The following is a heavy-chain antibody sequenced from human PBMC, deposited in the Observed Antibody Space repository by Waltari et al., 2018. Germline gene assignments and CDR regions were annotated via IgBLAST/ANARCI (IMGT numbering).Heavy chain of an antibody. CDR1: RFTFDGYA. V-gene: IGHV3-9*01. D-gene: IGHD2-15*01. CDR2: IDWRSGRI. Sequence: EVQLMESGGGLVQPGRSMRLSCAGSRFTFDGYAMPWVRKVPGRALEWVSGIDWRSGRIAYADSVKGRFIISRDDARNSLNLQMNTLRVDDTAVYYCTKDLLPGGADVWGRGTTVTVSS. J-gene: IGHJ6*02. CDR3: TKDLLPGGADV.